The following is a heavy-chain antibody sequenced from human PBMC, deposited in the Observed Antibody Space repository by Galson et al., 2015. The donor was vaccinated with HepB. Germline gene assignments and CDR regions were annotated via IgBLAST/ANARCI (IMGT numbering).Heavy chain of an antibody. CDR2: LIPIFATA. CDR1: GGIFSSYA. Sequence: SVKVSCKASGGIFSSYAITWVRQAPGLGLEWMGGLIPIFATANYAQKFQGRVTIIADESTSTAYMELSSLRSEDTAVYYCARGSVVVVPAAPGPCCAFDIWGQGTMVTVSS. J-gene: IGHJ3*02. V-gene: IGHV1-69*13. CDR3: ARGSVVVVPAAPGPCCAFDI. D-gene: IGHD2-2*01.